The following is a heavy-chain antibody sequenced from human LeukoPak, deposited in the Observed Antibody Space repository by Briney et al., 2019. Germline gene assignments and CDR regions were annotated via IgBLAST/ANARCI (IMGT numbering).Heavy chain of an antibody. CDR3: ARSQSVWAAPGFDI. V-gene: IGHV4-34*01. J-gene: IGHJ3*02. CDR1: TGSFSGYS. CDR2: LHESRRT. Sequence: SETLSLTCSVYTGSFSGYSWTWIRQTPGKGLEWIGELHESRRTDYNPSLKSRVTISRDTSKNQFSLTLTSLTAADTGVYYCARSQSVWAAPGFDIWGQGTLVTVS. D-gene: IGHD7-27*01.